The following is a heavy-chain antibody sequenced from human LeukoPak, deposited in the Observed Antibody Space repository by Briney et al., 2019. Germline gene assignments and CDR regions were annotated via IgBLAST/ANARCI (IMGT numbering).Heavy chain of an antibody. J-gene: IGHJ4*02. D-gene: IGHD2-15*01. Sequence: ASVKVSCKASGYTFTSYYMHWVRQAPGQGLEWMGIINPSGGSTSYAQKFQGRVTMTRDTSTSTVYMELSSLRAEDTAVYYCARDGIGAATVEYYFDYWGQGTLVAVSS. CDR3: ARDGIGAATVEYYFDY. V-gene: IGHV1-46*01. CDR1: GYTFTSYY. CDR2: INPSGGST.